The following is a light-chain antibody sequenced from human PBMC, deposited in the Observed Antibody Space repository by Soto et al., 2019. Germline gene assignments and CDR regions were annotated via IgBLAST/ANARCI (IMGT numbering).Light chain of an antibody. CDR2: SNN. V-gene: IGLV1-44*01. Sequence: QSVLTQPPSASGTPGQRVTISCSGSSSNIGSNIVNWYQQLPGTAPKLLIYSNNRRPSGVPARFSGSKSGTSASLAISGLQSEDEADYYCAAWDDSLNGVVFGGGTKLTVL. CDR1: SSNIGSNI. J-gene: IGLJ2*01. CDR3: AAWDDSLNGVV.